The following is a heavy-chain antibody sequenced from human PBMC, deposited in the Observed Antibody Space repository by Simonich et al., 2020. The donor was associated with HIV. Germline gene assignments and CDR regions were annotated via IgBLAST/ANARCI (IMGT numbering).Heavy chain of an antibody. Sequence: VQLLKSGGGLVQPGGSLRLSCAASGFTFGSYAMSWVRQAPRRGLDGFYTVRCGTFTTSHPDSGKGRLTISREHSKNTLYRQMNSLRAEDTAVYYCAKGTRGSCSGTNCYSFDYWGQGALVTVSS. CDR3: AKGTRGSCSGTNCYSFDY. V-gene: IGHV3-23*01. CDR2: VRCGTFTT. CDR1: GFTFGSYA. J-gene: IGHJ4*02. D-gene: IGHD2-2*01.